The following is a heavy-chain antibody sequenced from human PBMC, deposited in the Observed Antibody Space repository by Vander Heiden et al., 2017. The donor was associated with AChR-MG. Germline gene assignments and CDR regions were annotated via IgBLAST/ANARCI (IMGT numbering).Heavy chain of an antibody. CDR1: GFSITRGYN. Sequence: QVQLQESGPGLIKPSETLSLTCAVSGFSITRGYNWGWIRQPPGKGLQWIGNIYHSGTTYYDPSLESRVTISMDTSKNQFSLRLTSVTAAGTAVYYCARDPPGYQVPLGEPWFDPWGHGTLVTVSS. D-gene: IGHD3-16*01. V-gene: IGHV4-38-2*01. CDR2: IYHSGTT. J-gene: IGHJ5*02. CDR3: ARDPPGYQVPLGEPWFDP.